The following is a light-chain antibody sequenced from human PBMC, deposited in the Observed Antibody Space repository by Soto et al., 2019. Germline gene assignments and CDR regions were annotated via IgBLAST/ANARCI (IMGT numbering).Light chain of an antibody. V-gene: IGKV1-39*01. CDR1: QSISNY. J-gene: IGKJ3*01. CDR2: GAS. Sequence: DIQMTQSPSSLSASVGDRVTITCRASQSISNYLNWYQQKPGKAPKLLIYGASSLQSGVPSRFTGGGSGTDFTLTISSPQPEDFAAYYCQQSYRAPLTFGPGTKVDIK. CDR3: QQSYRAPLT.